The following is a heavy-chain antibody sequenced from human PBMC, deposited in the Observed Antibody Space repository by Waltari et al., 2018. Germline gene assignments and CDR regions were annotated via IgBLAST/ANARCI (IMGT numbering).Heavy chain of an antibody. CDR1: GYTFTSYA. Sequence: QVQLVQSGAEVKKPGASVKVSCKASGYTFTSYAMHWVRTAPGQSIEWMGWINAGNGNTKYSQKFQGRVTITRDTSASTAYMELSSLRSEDTAVYYCARGEEDITMVQGVPFYYYYGMDVWGQGTTVTVSS. CDR3: ARGEEDITMVQGVPFYYYYGMDV. CDR2: INAGNGNT. J-gene: IGHJ6*02. V-gene: IGHV1-3*01. D-gene: IGHD3-10*01.